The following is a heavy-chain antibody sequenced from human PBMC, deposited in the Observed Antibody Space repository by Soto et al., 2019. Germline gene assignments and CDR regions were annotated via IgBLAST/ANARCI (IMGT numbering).Heavy chain of an antibody. Sequence: QVQLVESGGDLVKPGGSLRLSCAASGYTFSDYYXXWIRQAPGKGLEWISYIDTSGTKIYYADSVKGRFTITRDNAKNSLYLEMNSLRDEDTAVYYCASHYDMWSGYLSPVDYWGQGTLVTVSS. CDR2: IDTSGTKI. D-gene: IGHD3-3*01. V-gene: IGHV3-11*01. J-gene: IGHJ4*02. CDR1: GYTFSDYY. CDR3: ASHYDMWSGYLSPVDY.